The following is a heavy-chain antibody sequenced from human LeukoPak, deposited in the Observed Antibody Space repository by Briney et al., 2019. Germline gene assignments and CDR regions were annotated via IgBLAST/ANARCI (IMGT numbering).Heavy chain of an antibody. V-gene: IGHV5-51*01. Sequence: GESLKISCKGSGYSFTSYWIGWVRQMPGKGLEWMGIIYPGDSDTRYSLSFQGQVTISADKSISTAYLQWSSLKASDTAMYYCARRYYDILTGWPYYFDYWGQGTLVTVSS. CDR1: GYSFTSYW. D-gene: IGHD3-9*01. J-gene: IGHJ4*02. CDR3: ARRYYDILTGWPYYFDY. CDR2: IYPGDSDT.